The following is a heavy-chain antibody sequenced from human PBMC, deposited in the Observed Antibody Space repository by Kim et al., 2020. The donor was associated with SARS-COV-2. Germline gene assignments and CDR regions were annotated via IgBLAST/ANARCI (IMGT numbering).Heavy chain of an antibody. J-gene: IGHJ3*02. CDR2: IWYDGSNK. CDR3: ARFPPDDAFDI. CDR1: GFTFSSYG. Sequence: GGSLRLSCAASGFTFSSYGMHWVRQAPGKGLEWVAVIWYDGSNKYYADSVKGRFTISRDNSKSTLYLQMNSLRAEDTAVYYCARFPPDDAFDIWGQGTMVTVSS. V-gene: IGHV3-33*01.